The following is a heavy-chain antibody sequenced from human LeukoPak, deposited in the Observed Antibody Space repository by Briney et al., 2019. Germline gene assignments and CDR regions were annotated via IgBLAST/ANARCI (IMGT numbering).Heavy chain of an antibody. Sequence: GASVKVSCKASGYTFTSYGISWVRQAPGQGLEWMGWISAYNGNTNYAQKLQGRVTMTTDTSTSTAYMELRSLRSDDTAVYYCARDRFLEWLGFAPDYWGQGTLVTVSS. CDR1: GYTFTSYG. J-gene: IGHJ4*02. D-gene: IGHD3-3*01. CDR2: ISAYNGNT. V-gene: IGHV1-18*01. CDR3: ARDRFLEWLGFAPDY.